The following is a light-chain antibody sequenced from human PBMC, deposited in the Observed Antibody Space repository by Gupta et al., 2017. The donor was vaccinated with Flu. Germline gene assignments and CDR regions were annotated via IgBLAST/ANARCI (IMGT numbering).Light chain of an antibody. V-gene: IGLV3-19*01. CDR3: NSRDSSGNCYV. CDR1: SLRSYY. CDR2: GKN. J-gene: IGLJ1*01. Sequence: VRTTVQGGSLRSYYASWYQQKPGQAPVLVIYGKNNRPSGIPDRFSGSSSGNTAALTITGAQAEDEADYYCNSRDSSGNCYVFGTGTKVTVL.